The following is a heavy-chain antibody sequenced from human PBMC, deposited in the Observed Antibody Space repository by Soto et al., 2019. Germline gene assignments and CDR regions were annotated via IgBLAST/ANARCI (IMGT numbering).Heavy chain of an antibody. J-gene: IGHJ5*02. CDR1: GFPLSSVG. CDR3: GRHYADHGYDP. V-gene: IGHV3-33*01. CDR2: IWSDGSKT. Sequence: GGSLRLSCVASGFPLSSVGMHWVRQAPGKGLEWVAMIWSDGSKTYYGHSVNGRFTISRDTSRNKVYLQKDSLTSEDSAEYYYGRHYADHGYDPWGQGTLVPVSS. D-gene: IGHD4-17*01.